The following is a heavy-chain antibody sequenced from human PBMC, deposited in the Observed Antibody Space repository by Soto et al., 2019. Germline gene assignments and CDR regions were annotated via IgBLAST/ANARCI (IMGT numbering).Heavy chain of an antibody. V-gene: IGHV4-39*01. J-gene: IGHJ6*04. CDR3: ARRLYYDSSGFEGGGMDV. CDR1: GCSIISSSYY. Sequence: SETLSLTCTVSGCSIISSSYYWGWIRQPPGKGLEWIGSIYYSGSTYYNPSLKSRVTISVDTSKNQFSLKLSSVTAAGTAVYYCARRLYYDSSGFEGGGMDVWGKGTTVT. CDR2: IYYSGST. D-gene: IGHD3-22*01.